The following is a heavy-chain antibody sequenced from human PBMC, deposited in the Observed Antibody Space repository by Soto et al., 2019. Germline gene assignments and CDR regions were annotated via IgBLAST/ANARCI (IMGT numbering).Heavy chain of an antibody. CDR1: GYYFTTYW. D-gene: IGHD1-26*01. Sequence: PGESLKISCKGSGYYFTTYWIGWVRQMPGKGLEWMGIIYPSDSDARYSPAFQGQVTISADKSISTAYLQWSSLKASDTAIYYCVRHRGWELPDAFDIWGQGTMVTVSS. CDR2: IYPSDSDA. CDR3: VRHRGWELPDAFDI. J-gene: IGHJ3*02. V-gene: IGHV5-51*01.